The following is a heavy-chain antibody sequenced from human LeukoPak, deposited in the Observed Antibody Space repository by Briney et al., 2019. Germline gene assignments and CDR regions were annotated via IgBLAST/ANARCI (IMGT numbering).Heavy chain of an antibody. V-gene: IGHV3-48*01. CDR3: ASKAAAGSFDY. J-gene: IGHJ4*02. D-gene: IGHD6-13*01. Sequence: GGSLRLSCAASGFTFSSYEMNWVRQAPGKGLEWVSYISSSSSTIYYADSVKGRFTISRDNAKNSLYLQMNSLRAEDTAVYYCASKAAAGSFDYWGQGTLVTVSS. CDR2: ISSSSSTI. CDR1: GFTFSSYE.